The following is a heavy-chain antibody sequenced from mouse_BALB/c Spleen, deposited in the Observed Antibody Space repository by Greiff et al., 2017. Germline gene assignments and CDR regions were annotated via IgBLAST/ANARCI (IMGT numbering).Heavy chain of an antibody. CDR1: GFTFSSYG. D-gene: IGHD2-4*01. V-gene: IGHV5-6*01. J-gene: IGHJ2*01. CDR3: ARVRIYYDTGGYFDY. Sequence: EVMLVESGGDLVKPGGSLKLSCAASGFTFSSYGMSWVRQTPDKRLEWVATISSGGSYTYYPDSVKGRFTISRDNAKNTLYLQMSSLKSEDTAMYYCARVRIYYDTGGYFDYWGQGTTLTVSS. CDR2: ISSGGSYT.